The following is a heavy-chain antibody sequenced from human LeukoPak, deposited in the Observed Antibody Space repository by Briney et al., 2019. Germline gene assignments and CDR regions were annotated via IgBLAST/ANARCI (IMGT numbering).Heavy chain of an antibody. CDR2: ISAYNGNT. V-gene: IGHV1-18*01. J-gene: IGHJ4*02. CDR3: ARGYKGYCSGGSCYSQFADAFDY. D-gene: IGHD2-15*01. CDR1: GYTFTSYG. Sequence: GASVKVSCKASGYTFTSYGISWVRQAPGQGLEGIGWISAYNGNTNYAQKLQGRVTMTTATSTSTANMELRSLRSDAPAVYCCARGYKGYCSGGSCYSQFADAFDYWGQGTLVTVSS.